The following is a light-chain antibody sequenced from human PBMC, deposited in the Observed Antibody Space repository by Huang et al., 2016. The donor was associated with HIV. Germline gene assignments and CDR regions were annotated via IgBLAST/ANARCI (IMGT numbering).Light chain of an antibody. CDR3: QQSFNSPL. J-gene: IGKJ3*01. CDR1: QSISTY. V-gene: IGKV1-39*01. CDR2: AAS. Sequence: DIQMTQSPSSLSASVGDRVTITCRASQSISTYLRWYQQKPGKAPKLLINAASNLQSGVPSRFSGSGSGTDFTLTITNLQPEDFAIYYCQQSFNSPLFGPGTRVDVK.